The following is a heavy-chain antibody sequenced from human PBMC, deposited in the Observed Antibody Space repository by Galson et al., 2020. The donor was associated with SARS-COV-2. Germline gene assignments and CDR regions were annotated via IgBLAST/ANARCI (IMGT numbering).Heavy chain of an antibody. Sequence: SETLSLPCTVSGGSISSYYWSWIRQPAGKGLEWIGRIYTSGSTNYNPSLKSRVTMSVDTSKNQFSLKLSSVTAADTAVYYCARGGTIAVAGYYYYYGMDVWGQGTTVTVSS. J-gene: IGHJ6*02. D-gene: IGHD6-19*01. V-gene: IGHV4-4*07. CDR1: GGSISSYY. CDR3: ARGGTIAVAGYYYYYGMDV. CDR2: IYTSGST.